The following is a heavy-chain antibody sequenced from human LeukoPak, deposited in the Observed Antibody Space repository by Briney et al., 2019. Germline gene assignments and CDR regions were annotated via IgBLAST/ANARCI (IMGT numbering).Heavy chain of an antibody. Sequence: GGSLRLSCAASGFTFSSYGMHWVRQAPGKGLEWVAVISYDGSNKYYADSVKGRFTISRDNSKNTLYLQMNRLRAEGTAVYYCAKKGDMKGGAFDIWGQGTMVTVSS. CDR1: GFTFSSYG. V-gene: IGHV3-30*18. D-gene: IGHD2-15*01. J-gene: IGHJ3*02. CDR2: ISYDGSNK. CDR3: AKKGDMKGGAFDI.